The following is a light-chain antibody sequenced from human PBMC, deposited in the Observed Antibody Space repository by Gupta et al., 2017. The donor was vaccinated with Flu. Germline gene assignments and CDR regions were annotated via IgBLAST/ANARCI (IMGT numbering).Light chain of an antibody. V-gene: IGKV2-28*01. CDR1: QSLLHSNAYNY. Sequence: VTPGEPASISCRSSQSLLHSNAYNYLDWYLPKPGQSPQILIYLGSNRASGVPDRFSGSVSGTDFTLRISRVEAEDVGVYYCMQVLQTPYTFGQGTKLEIK. CDR2: LGS. J-gene: IGKJ2*01. CDR3: MQVLQTPYT.